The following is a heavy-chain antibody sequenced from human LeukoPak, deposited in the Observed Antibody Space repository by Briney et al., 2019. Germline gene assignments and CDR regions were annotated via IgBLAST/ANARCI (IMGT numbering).Heavy chain of an antibody. CDR2: IYYSGST. CDR3: ARLYQLYSSGWYYFDY. Sequence: SETLSLTCTVSGGSISSYYWSWIRQPPGKGLEWIGYIYYSGSTNDNPSLKSRVTISVDTSKNQFSLKLSSVTAADTAVYYCARLYQLYSSGWYYFDYWGQGTLVTVSS. CDR1: GGSISSYY. J-gene: IGHJ4*02. V-gene: IGHV4-59*08. D-gene: IGHD6-19*01.